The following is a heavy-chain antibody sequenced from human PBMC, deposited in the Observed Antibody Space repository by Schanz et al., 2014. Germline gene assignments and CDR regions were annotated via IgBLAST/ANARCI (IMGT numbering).Heavy chain of an antibody. V-gene: IGHV3-7*01. Sequence: EVQLVESGGGLVQPGGSLRLSCAASRFTFSDYWMSWVRQAPGKGLEWVANMNQDGSVKNYVDSVKGRFTISRDNAKTSLYLQMNSLRVEDTAVYYCARDKGGLIPFDYWGQGTLVAVSS. J-gene: IGHJ4*02. CDR1: RFTFSDYW. CDR2: MNQDGSVK. D-gene: IGHD2-15*01. CDR3: ARDKGGLIPFDY.